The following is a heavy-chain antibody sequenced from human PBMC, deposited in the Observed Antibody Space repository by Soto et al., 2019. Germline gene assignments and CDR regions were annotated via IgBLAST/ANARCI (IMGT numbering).Heavy chain of an antibody. CDR3: ARAGGSCSGGYCTHKYCYGMAV. CDR1: GFTFRRFW. Sequence: EVQLVESGGGLVQPGGSLRVSCAASGFTFRRFWMHWVRQAPGMGLVWVSRINSDGSDTNYADSVKGRFTISRDNAKNALYLQMNSLRAEDTAVYYCARAGGSCSGGYCTHKYCYGMAVWGQGTTVTVSS. D-gene: IGHD2-15*01. J-gene: IGHJ6*02. V-gene: IGHV3-74*01. CDR2: INSDGSDT.